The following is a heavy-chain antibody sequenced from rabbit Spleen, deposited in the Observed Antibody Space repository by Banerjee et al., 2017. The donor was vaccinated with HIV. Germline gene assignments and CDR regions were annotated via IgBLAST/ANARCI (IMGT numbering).Heavy chain of an antibody. CDR1: GFSFSSNHY. J-gene: IGHJ6*01. CDR2: IEGGSSAFS. CDR3: ARDSGSSFSSYGMDL. Sequence: QSLEESGGDLVKPGASLTLTCLASGFSFSSNHYMCWVRQAPGKGLEWIACIEGGSSAFSYFASWAKGRFTISKTSSTTVTLQMTSLTAADTATYFCARDSGSSFSSYGMDLWGPGTLVTVS. D-gene: IGHD8-1*01. V-gene: IGHV1S40*01.